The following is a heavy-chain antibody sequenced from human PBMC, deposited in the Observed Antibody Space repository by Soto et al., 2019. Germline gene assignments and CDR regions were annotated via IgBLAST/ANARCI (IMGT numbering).Heavy chain of an antibody. CDR1: GGSISSGGYY. CDR2: IYYSGST. J-gene: IGHJ5*02. D-gene: IGHD6-13*01. Sequence: QVQLQESGPGLVKPSQTLSLTCTVSGGSISSGGYYWSWIRQHPGQGLEWIGYIYYSGSTYYNPSLKCRVTISGGTSKNQVSLKLSSVTAADTAVYYCARALGYSSSWYPNWFDPWGQGTLVTVSS. CDR3: ARALGYSSSWYPNWFDP. V-gene: IGHV4-31*03.